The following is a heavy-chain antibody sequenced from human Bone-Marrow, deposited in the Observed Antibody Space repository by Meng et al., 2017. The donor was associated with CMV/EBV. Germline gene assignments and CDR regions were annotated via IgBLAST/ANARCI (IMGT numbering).Heavy chain of an antibody. CDR2: IKQDGSEK. CDR3: ARDQDSSSWYRGWCDP. Sequence: GGSLRLSCAASGFTFSDYYMSWIRQAPGKGLEWVANIKQDGSEKYYVDSVKGRFTISRDNAKNSLYLQMNSLRAEDTAVYYCARDQDSSSWYRGWCDPWGQGTLVTVSS. D-gene: IGHD6-13*01. J-gene: IGHJ5*02. V-gene: IGHV3-7*01. CDR1: GFTFSDYY.